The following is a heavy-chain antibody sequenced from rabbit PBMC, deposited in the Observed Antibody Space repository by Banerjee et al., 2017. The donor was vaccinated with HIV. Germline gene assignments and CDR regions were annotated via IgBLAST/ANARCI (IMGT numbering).Heavy chain of an antibody. D-gene: IGHD4-2*01. V-gene: IGHV1S45*01. J-gene: IGHJ3*01. CDR3: ARGAGTIRLDL. CDR2: INTGDGSI. Sequence: QEQLVESGGGLVQPEGSLTLTCTASGFSFSSTYYMCWVRQAPGKGLEWIGCINTGDGSIGYANWAKGRFTISKTSSTTVTLKMTSLTAADTATYFCARGAGTIRLDLWGPGTLVTVS. CDR1: GFSFSSTYY.